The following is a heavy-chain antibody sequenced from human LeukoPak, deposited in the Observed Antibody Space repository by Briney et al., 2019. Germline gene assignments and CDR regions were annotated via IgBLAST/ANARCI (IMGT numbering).Heavy chain of an antibody. CDR1: GFTFSHYV. Sequence: PGGSLRLSCAASGFTFSHYVIHWVRQAPGKGLEYVSGISNNGGSRFYANSLKGRFTISRDNSKNTVFLQMSSLTTEDMAVYSCARGSYVDPIDYWGQGTLVTVSS. J-gene: IGHJ4*02. D-gene: IGHD3-16*01. V-gene: IGHV3-64*01. CDR3: ARGSYVDPIDY. CDR2: ISNNGGSR.